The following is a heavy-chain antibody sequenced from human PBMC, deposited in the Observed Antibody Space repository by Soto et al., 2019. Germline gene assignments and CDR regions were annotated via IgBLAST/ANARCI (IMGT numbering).Heavy chain of an antibody. CDR1: GFTFSNYA. CDR3: AKARGSTTPAPGSY. Sequence: PGESLKISCTASGFTFSNYAMSWVRQAPGKGLEWVSVISGSGGSTYYADSVKGRFTISRDNSKNTLYLQMNSLRAEDTAVYYCAKARGSTTPAPGSYWGQGTLVTVSS. J-gene: IGHJ4*02. V-gene: IGHV3-23*01. CDR2: ISGSGGST. D-gene: IGHD2-15*01.